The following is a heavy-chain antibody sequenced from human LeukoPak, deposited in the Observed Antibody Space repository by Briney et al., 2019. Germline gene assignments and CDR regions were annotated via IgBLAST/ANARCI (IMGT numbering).Heavy chain of an antibody. CDR3: ARNSVVLYNWFDP. J-gene: IGHJ5*02. CDR1: GGSFSGYY. V-gene: IGHV4-34*01. D-gene: IGHD4-23*01. Sequence: ASETLSLTCAVYGGSFSGYYWSWIRQPPGKGLEWIGEINHSGSTNYNPSLKSRVTISVDTSKNQFSLKLSSVTAADTAVYYCARNSVVLYNWFDPWGQGTLVTVSS. CDR2: INHSGST.